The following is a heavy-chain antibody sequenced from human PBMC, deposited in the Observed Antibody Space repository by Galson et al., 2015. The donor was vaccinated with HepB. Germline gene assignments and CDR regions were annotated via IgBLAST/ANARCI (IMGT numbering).Heavy chain of an antibody. V-gene: IGHV4-34*01. CDR3: ARGRLLWFGEPPPYYYYGMDV. CDR1: GGSFSGYY. CDR2: INHSGST. J-gene: IGHJ6*02. Sequence: LSLTCAVYGGSFSGYYWSWIRQPPGKGLEWIGEINHSGSTNYNPSLKSRVTISVDTSKNQFSLKLSSVTAADTAVYYCARGRLLWFGEPPPYYYYGMDVWGQGTTVTVSS. D-gene: IGHD3-10*01.